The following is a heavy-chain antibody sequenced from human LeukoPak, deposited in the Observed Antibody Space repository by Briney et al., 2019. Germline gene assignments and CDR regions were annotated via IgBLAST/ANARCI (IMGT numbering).Heavy chain of an antibody. J-gene: IGHJ6*02. CDR2: IYSGGST. V-gene: IGHV3-53*01. Sequence: QAGGSLRLSCAASGFTVNSNYMSWVRQAPGKGLEWVSVIYSGGSTYYADSVKGRFTISRDNSKNTLYLQMNSLRAEDTAVYYCAARLISGSYLAFDYYYYGMDVWGQGTTVTVSS. CDR1: GFTVNSNY. D-gene: IGHD1-26*01. CDR3: AARLISGSYLAFDYYYYGMDV.